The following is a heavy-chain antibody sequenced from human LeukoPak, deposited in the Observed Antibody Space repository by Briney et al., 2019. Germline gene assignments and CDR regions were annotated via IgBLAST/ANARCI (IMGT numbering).Heavy chain of an antibody. CDR3: ARVKVVTTSQYFDL. J-gene: IGHJ2*01. CDR1: GGSVSSGSYY. V-gene: IGHV4-61*01. Sequence: PSETLSLTCTVSGGSVSSGSYYWSWIRQPPGKGLEWIGYIYYSGSTNYNPSLKSRVTISVDTSKNQFSLKLSSVTAADTAVYYCARVKVVTTSQYFDLWGRGTLVTVSS. CDR2: IYYSGST. D-gene: IGHD2-21*02.